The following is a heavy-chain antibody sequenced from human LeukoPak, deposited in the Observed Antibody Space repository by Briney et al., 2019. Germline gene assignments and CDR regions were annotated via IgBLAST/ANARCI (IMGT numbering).Heavy chain of an antibody. D-gene: IGHD3-9*01. Sequence: GESLKISCKGSGYSFTSYWIGWVRQMPGKGLGWMGIIYPGDSDTRYCPSFQGQVTISADKSISTAYLQWSSLKASDTAMYYCASGKPNYDILPGAFDIWGQGTMVTVSS. CDR1: GYSFTSYW. CDR3: ASGKPNYDILPGAFDI. V-gene: IGHV5-51*01. J-gene: IGHJ3*02. CDR2: IYPGDSDT.